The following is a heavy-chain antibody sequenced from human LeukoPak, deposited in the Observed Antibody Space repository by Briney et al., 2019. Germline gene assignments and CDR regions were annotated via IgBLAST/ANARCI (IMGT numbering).Heavy chain of an antibody. CDR2: MNPNSGNT. J-gene: IGHJ4*02. Sequence: ASVNVSCKASGYTFTSYDINWVRQATGQGLEWMGWMNPNSGNTGYAQKFQGRVTMTRNTSISTTYMELSSLRSEDTAVYYCARVVPVYYDFWSGYYSPYFDYWGQGTLVTVSS. CDR3: ARVVPVYYDFWSGYYSPYFDY. V-gene: IGHV1-8*01. D-gene: IGHD3-3*01. CDR1: GYTFTSYD.